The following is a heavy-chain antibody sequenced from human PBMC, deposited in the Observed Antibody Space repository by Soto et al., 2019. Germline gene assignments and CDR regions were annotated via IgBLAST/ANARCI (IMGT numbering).Heavy chain of an antibody. D-gene: IGHD1-26*01. Sequence: PGGSLRLSCAASGFTFSSYAMSWVRQAPGKGLEWVSAISGSGGSTYYADSVKGRFTISRDNSKNTLYLQMNSLRAEDTAVYYCARGTLYSGSYYPHYYYGMDVWGQGTTVTVSS. V-gene: IGHV3-23*01. CDR1: GFTFSSYA. CDR3: ARGTLYSGSYYPHYYYGMDV. J-gene: IGHJ6*02. CDR2: ISGSGGST.